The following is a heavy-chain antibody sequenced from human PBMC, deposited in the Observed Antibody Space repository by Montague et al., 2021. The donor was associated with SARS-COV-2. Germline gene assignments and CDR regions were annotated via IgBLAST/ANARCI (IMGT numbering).Heavy chain of an antibody. CDR1: GDSVSSTSGS. J-gene: IGHJ5*02. CDR2: TYHRSKWYN. V-gene: IGHV6-1*01. D-gene: IGHD1-26*01. Sequence: CAISGDSVSSTSGSWNWIRQSPSRDLELLCRTYHRSKWYNDYATSVKSRIIINPDTSKNQFSLQLNSVTPEDTAVYYCAYHSGSYVWFDPWGQGTLVTVAS. CDR3: AYHSGSYVWFDP.